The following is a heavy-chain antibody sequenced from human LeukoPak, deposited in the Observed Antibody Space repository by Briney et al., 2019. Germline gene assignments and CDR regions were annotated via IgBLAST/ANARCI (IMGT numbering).Heavy chain of an antibody. V-gene: IGHV4-34*01. Sequence: GSLRLSCAASGFTFSSYWMSWIRQPPGKGLEWIGEINHSGSTNYNPSLKSRVTISVDTSKNQFSLKLSSVTAADTAVYYCAREATVTTIDYWGQGTLVTVSS. J-gene: IGHJ4*02. D-gene: IGHD4-17*01. CDR3: AREATVTTIDY. CDR2: INHSGST. CDR1: GFTFSSYW.